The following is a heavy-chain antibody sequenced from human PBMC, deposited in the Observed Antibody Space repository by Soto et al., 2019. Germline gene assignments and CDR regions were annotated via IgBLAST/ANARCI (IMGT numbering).Heavy chain of an antibody. Sequence: SVKVSCKASGGTFSSYAISWVRQAPGQGLEWMGGIIPIFGTANYAQKFQGRVTITADESTSAAYMELSSLRSEDTAVYYCAWECSGGSCYPNWFDPWGQGTLVTVSS. V-gene: IGHV1-69*13. D-gene: IGHD2-15*01. CDR2: IIPIFGTA. J-gene: IGHJ5*02. CDR1: GGTFSSYA. CDR3: AWECSGGSCYPNWFDP.